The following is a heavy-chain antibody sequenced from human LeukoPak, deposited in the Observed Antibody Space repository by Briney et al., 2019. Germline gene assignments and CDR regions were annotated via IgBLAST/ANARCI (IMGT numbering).Heavy chain of an antibody. J-gene: IGHJ4*02. V-gene: IGHV3-48*04. CDR2: ISSSSTI. CDR1: GFTFSSYS. D-gene: IGHD3-3*01. Sequence: GGSLRLSCAASGFTFSSYSMNWARQAPGKGLEWVSYISSSSTIYYADSVKGRFTISRDNAKNSLYLQMSSLRVEDTAVYYCASWAGNTQSDSWSGPFDYWGQGSLVTVSS. CDR3: ASWAGNTQSDSWSGPFDY.